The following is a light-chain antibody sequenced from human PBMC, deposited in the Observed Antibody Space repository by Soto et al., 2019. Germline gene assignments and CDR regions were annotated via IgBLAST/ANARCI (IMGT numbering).Light chain of an antibody. CDR2: GAS. V-gene: IGKV3-15*01. CDR3: QQYNDWPPV. Sequence: EIVMTQSPATLSVSPGERATLSCRASHNVNSNLAWYQQKPGQAPRLLIHGASSRATDIPARFSGSGSGTEFTLTISSLQSEDFALYYCQQYNDWPPVFGQGTKVDIK. J-gene: IGKJ1*01. CDR1: HNVNSN.